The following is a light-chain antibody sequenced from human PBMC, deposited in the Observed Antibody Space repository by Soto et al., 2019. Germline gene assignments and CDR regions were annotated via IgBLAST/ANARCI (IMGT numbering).Light chain of an antibody. CDR1: QSVTSNY. CDR3: QQYGSSPRT. J-gene: IGKJ2*01. Sequence: EIVLTQSPGTLSLSPGERATLSCRASQSVTSNYLAWYQHKPGQAPRLLIYGASSRATGIPDRFSGSGAGTDFALTISRLGPEDFAVYYCQQYGSSPRTFGQGTKLEIK. CDR2: GAS. V-gene: IGKV3-20*01.